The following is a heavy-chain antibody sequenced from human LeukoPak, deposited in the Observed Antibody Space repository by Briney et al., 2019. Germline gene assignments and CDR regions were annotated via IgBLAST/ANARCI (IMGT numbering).Heavy chain of an antibody. CDR3: AKMPVSYSSGWSTFDY. CDR2: ISASGDST. Sequence: PGGSLRLSCAASGFTFSSYAMSWVRQVPGKGLEWVSGISASGDSTYYADSVKGRFTISRDNSKNTLYLQMNSLRAEDTAVYYCAKMPVSYSSGWSTFDYWGQGTLVTVSS. D-gene: IGHD6-19*01. CDR1: GFTFSSYA. V-gene: IGHV3-23*01. J-gene: IGHJ4*02.